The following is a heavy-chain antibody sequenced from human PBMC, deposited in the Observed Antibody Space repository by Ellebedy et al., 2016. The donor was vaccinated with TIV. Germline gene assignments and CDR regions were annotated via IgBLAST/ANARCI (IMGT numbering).Heavy chain of an antibody. CDR3: ARDTSGQTIDH. Sequence: GESLTISCAASGFIFSSHNMNWVRQAPGKGLEWVSSISSSGRYIYYADSAKGRFTIPRNNAKNSLYLQMNSLRAEDTAVYYCARDTSGQTIDHWGQGTLVTVSS. CDR1: GFIFSSHN. V-gene: IGHV3-21*01. D-gene: IGHD5-12*01. CDR2: ISSSGRYI. J-gene: IGHJ4*02.